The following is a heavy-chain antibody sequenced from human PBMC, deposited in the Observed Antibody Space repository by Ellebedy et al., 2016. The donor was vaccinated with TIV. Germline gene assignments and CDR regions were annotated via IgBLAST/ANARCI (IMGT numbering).Heavy chain of an antibody. Sequence: PGGSLRLSCAASGFTFKDYIMTWVRQAPGKGLEWVSSIGGSGGGTYYADSVKGRFTISRDNSKNTLYLQMNSPRAEETAVYYCANGRDPDYWGQGAHVTVSS. CDR1: GFTFKDYI. CDR3: ANGRDPDY. V-gene: IGHV3-23*01. CDR2: IGGSGGGT. J-gene: IGHJ4*02.